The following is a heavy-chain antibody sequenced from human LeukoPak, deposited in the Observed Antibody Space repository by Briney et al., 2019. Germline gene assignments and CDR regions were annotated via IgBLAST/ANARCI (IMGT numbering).Heavy chain of an antibody. Sequence: ASVKVSCKASGYTFTSRGISWVRQAPGQGLEWMGWISAYNGNTNYAQKLQGRVTMTTDTSTSTAYMELRSLRSDDTAVYYCARGSLYYYDSSGYYGYWGQGTLVTVSS. CDR2: ISAYNGNT. D-gene: IGHD3-22*01. V-gene: IGHV1-18*04. J-gene: IGHJ4*02. CDR1: GYTFTSRG. CDR3: ARGSLYYYDSSGYYGY.